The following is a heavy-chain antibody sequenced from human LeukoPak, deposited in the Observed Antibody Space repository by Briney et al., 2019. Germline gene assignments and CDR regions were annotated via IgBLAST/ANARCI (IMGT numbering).Heavy chain of an antibody. CDR3: ARFGNSTWYKGAFDI. J-gene: IGHJ3*02. CDR2: IYHSGTT. CDR1: GGSISGSSSH. V-gene: IGHV4-39*01. D-gene: IGHD6-13*01. Sequence: SETLSRTCTVSGGSISGSSSHWGWIRQPPGKGLEWIASIYHSGTTYYNTSLKSRVTISVDTSKNQFSLKLTSVTATDTAVYYCARFGNSTWYKGAFDIWGQGTMVTVAS.